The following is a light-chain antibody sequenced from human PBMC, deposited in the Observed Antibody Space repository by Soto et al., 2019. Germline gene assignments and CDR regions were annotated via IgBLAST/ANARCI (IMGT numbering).Light chain of an antibody. V-gene: IGLV4-69*01. Sequence: QLVLTQSPSASASLGASVKLTCTLSSGHSSYAIAWHQQQPEKGPRYLMKLNSDVSHSKGDGIPDRFSGSSSGAERYLTISSLQSEDEADYYCQTWGTGMVFGGGTQLTV. CDR3: QTWGTGMV. CDR1: SGHSSYA. J-gene: IGLJ2*01. CDR2: LNSDVSH.